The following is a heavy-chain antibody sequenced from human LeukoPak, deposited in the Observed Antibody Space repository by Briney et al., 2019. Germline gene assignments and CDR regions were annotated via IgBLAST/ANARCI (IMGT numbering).Heavy chain of an antibody. D-gene: IGHD6-19*01. CDR2: IYYSGST. V-gene: IGHV4-39*07. CDR3: ARGGLDYFDS. J-gene: IGHJ4*02. Sequence: SETLSLTCTVSGGSISSSSYYWGWIRQPPGKGLEWIGSIYYSGSTYYNPSLKSQVTISVDTSKNQFSLQLSSVTAADTAVYYCARGGLDYFDSWGQGTLVTVSS. CDR1: GGSISSSSYY.